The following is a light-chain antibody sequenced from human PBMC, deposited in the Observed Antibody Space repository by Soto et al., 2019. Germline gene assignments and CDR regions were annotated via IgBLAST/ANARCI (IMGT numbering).Light chain of an antibody. CDR2: DVS. J-gene: IGLJ1*01. CDR3: SSYTTSSTVV. V-gene: IGLV2-14*03. CDR1: SSDIGYYNY. Sequence: QSALTQPPSASGSPGQSVAISCTGTSSDIGYYNYVSWYQQHPGKAPKLMIYDVSNRPSGVSNRFSGSKSANTASLTISGLQAEDEADYHCSSYTTSSTVVFGTGTKVTVL.